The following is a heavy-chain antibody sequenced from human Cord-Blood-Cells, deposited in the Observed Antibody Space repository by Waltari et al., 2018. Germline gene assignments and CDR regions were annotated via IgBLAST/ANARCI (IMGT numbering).Heavy chain of an antibody. CDR1: GFTFSSYG. J-gene: IGHJ4*02. V-gene: IGHV3-7*01. CDR3: ARDRGVGGGVSFDY. D-gene: IGHD3-10*01. Sequence: EVQLVESGGGLVQPGGSLRLPCAASGFTFSSYGRSWVRQAPGKGLEWVANIKQDGSEKYYVDSVKGRFTISRDNAKNSLYLQMNSLRAEDTAVYYCARDRGVGGGVSFDYWGQGTLVTVSS. CDR2: IKQDGSEK.